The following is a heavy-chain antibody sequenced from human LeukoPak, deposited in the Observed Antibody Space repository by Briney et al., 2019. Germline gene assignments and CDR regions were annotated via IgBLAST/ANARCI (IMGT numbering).Heavy chain of an antibody. Sequence: GASVKVSCKASGYTFTGYYMHWVRQAPGQGLEWMGWINPNSGGTNYAQKFQGRVTMTRDTSTSTVYMELSSLRSEDTAMYYCALSLIVGPTRRSFSWFDPWGQGTLVTVSS. CDR1: GYTFTGYY. CDR2: INPNSGGT. J-gene: IGHJ5*02. V-gene: IGHV1-2*02. D-gene: IGHD1-26*01. CDR3: ALSLIVGPTRRSFSWFDP.